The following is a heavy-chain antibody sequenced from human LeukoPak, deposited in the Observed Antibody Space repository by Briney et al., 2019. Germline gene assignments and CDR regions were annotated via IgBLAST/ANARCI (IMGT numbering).Heavy chain of an antibody. J-gene: IGHJ6*02. Sequence: GSSVKFSCKASGGTFSSYAISWVRQAPGQGLEWMGGLISIFGTANYAQKFQGRVTITADESTSTAYMELSSLRSEDTAVYYCARTPMGLGYCSGGSCYGYYGMDVWGQGTTVTVSS. D-gene: IGHD2-15*01. CDR2: LISIFGTA. CDR3: ARTPMGLGYCSGGSCYGYYGMDV. V-gene: IGHV1-69*01. CDR1: GGTFSSYA.